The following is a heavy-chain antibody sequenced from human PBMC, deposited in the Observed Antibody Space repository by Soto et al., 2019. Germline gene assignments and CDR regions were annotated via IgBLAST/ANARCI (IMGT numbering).Heavy chain of an antibody. CDR1: GYTFINYD. J-gene: IGHJ5*02. CDR3: ARMASFGTLNWFDP. D-gene: IGHD3-16*01. Sequence: GASVKVSCKASGYTFINYDISWVRQATGQGLEWVGWMNPGSGKTGYANKFQGRVTMTRDASTSTAHLELSSLTSEDTAVYYCARMASFGTLNWFDPWGQGTLVTVSS. V-gene: IGHV1-8*02. CDR2: MNPGSGKT.